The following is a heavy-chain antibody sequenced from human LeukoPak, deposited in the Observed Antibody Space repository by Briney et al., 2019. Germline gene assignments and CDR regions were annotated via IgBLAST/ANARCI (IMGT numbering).Heavy chain of an antibody. V-gene: IGHV1-69*02. Sequence: ASVKVSCKASGGTFSSYTISWVRQAPGQGLEWMGRIIPILGIANYAQKFQGRVTITADKSTSTAYMELSSPRSEDTAVYYCARAGIAVAGTTDYWGQGTLVTVSS. CDR1: GGTFSSYT. J-gene: IGHJ4*02. CDR2: IIPILGIA. D-gene: IGHD6-19*01. CDR3: ARAGIAVAGTTDY.